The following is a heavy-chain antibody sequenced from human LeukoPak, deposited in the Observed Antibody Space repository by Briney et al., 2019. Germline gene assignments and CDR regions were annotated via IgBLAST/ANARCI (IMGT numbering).Heavy chain of an antibody. V-gene: IGHV4-38-2*01. CDR1: GYSISSGYY. CDR3: AAKMTTVVTTFDY. D-gene: IGHD4-23*01. J-gene: IGHJ4*02. CDR2: IYHSGST. Sequence: SETLSLTCAVSGYSISSGYYWGWIRQPPGKGLDWIGSIYHSGSTYYNPSLKSRVTISVDTSKNQFSLKLSSVTAADTAVYYCAAKMTTVVTTFDYWGQGTLVTVSS.